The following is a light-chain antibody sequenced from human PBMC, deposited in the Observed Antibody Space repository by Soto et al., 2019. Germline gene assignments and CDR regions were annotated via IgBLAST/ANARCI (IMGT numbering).Light chain of an antibody. CDR2: GAS. Sequence: EMVMTQSPATLSVSPGARATLSCRASQSVSSNLAWYQQKPGQAPRVLIYGASTRAPGIPARFSGSGSGTDLSITISRLEPEDCEVYYCHQYGSSPRTFGRGTKVDI. J-gene: IGKJ1*01. CDR1: QSVSSN. CDR3: HQYGSSPRT. V-gene: IGKV3-20*01.